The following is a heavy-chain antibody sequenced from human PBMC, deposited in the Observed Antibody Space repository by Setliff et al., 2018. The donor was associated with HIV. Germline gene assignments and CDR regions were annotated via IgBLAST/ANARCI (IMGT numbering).Heavy chain of an antibody. J-gene: IGHJ4*02. CDR1: GASISTTTYY. CDR3: AREGDGIDY. V-gene: IGHV4-39*02. Sequence: SETLSLTCTVSGASISTTTYYWGWIRQHPGKGLEWIGSIHYTGNTYNTPSLKSRLTISVDASKNQISLKLTSVTAADTAIYFCAREGDGIDYWGQGILVTVSS. D-gene: IGHD2-21*02. CDR2: IHYTGNT.